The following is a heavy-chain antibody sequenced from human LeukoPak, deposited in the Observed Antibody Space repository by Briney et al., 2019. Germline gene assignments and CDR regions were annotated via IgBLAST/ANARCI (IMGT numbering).Heavy chain of an antibody. D-gene: IGHD3-16*01. V-gene: IGHV3-30*18. J-gene: IGHJ4*02. CDR1: AFTLSRYG. CDR2: ISYDGSNK. Sequence: PGRSLRLSCAASAFTLSRYGMHWVRQAPGKGLEWVAVISYDGSNKYYADSVKGRFTISRDNSKNTLYLQMNSLRAEDTAVYYCAKDYAQFFEMYFFDYWVQGTLVTVSS. CDR3: AKDYAQFFEMYFFDY.